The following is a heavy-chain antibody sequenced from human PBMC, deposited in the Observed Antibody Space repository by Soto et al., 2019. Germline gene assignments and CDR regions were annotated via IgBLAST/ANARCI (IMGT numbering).Heavy chain of an antibody. CDR2: ISSSGTYI. V-gene: IGHV3-21*01. CDR3: ARGEDYFGMDV. J-gene: IGHJ6*02. Sequence: EVQVVESGGGLVKPGGSLRLSCAPSGFTFNIYSMNWVRQAPGKGPEWVSSISSSGTYIYYADSVKGRFTISRDNAKNSLYLQMNSLRAEDTAVYYCARGEDYFGMDVWGQGTTVTVSS. CDR1: GFTFNIYS.